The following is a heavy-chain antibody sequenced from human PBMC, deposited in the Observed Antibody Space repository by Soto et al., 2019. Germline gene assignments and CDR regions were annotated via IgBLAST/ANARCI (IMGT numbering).Heavy chain of an antibody. CDR1: GFTFSSYA. Sequence: GGSLRLSCAASGFTFSSYAMHWVRQAPGKGLEWVAVISYDGSNKYYADSVKGRFTISRDNSKNTLYLQMNSLRAEDTAVYYCARARGYCTNGVCYTPSLYYYYGMDVWGQGTTVTVSS. V-gene: IGHV3-30-3*01. J-gene: IGHJ6*02. CDR3: ARARGYCTNGVCYTPSLYYYYGMDV. D-gene: IGHD2-8*01. CDR2: ISYDGSNK.